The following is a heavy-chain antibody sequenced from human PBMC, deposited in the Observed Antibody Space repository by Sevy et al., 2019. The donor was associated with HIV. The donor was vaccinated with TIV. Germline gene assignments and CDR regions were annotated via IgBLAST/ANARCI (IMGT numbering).Heavy chain of an antibody. D-gene: IGHD5-12*01. J-gene: IGHJ4*02. Sequence: GGSLRLSCAASGFAFRTFWMSWVRQAPGKGLEWVANIKQDGSVKYYMDSVKGRFTISRDNAKNSLYLQMSSLTVEDTDVYYCAKQRGWICSHDVCSPYYSDSWGQGTLVTVSS. CDR2: IKQDGSVK. V-gene: IGHV3-7*01. CDR1: GFAFRTFW. CDR3: AKQRGWICSHDVCSPYYSDS.